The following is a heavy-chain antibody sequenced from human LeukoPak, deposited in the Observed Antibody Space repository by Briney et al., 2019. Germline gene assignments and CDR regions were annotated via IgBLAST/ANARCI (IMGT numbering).Heavy chain of an antibody. J-gene: IGHJ4*02. CDR2: IYYSGST. CDR1: SGSISSSSYY. CDR3: ARPGYYDSSGYYPTGFDY. V-gene: IGHV4-39*01. D-gene: IGHD3-22*01. Sequence: SETLSLTCTVSSGSISSSSYYWGWIRQPPGKGLEWIGSIYYSGSTYYNPSLKSRVTISVDTSKNQFSLKLSSVTAADTAVYYCARPGYYDSSGYYPTGFDYWGQGTLVTVSS.